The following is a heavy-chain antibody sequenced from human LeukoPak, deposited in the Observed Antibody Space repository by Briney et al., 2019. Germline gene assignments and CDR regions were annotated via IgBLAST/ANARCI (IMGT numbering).Heavy chain of an antibody. CDR3: ARTNYHQPRVLSD. V-gene: IGHV4-4*07. CDR2: IYTSGST. J-gene: IGHJ4*02. Sequence: PSETLSLTCAVSGGSISSYYWSWIRQPAGKGLEWIGRIYTSGSTNYNPSLKSRVTISVDTSKKQVSLRLNSVTAADTAVYYCARTNYHQPRVLSDWGRGTLDTVSS. D-gene: IGHD5-24*01. CDR1: GGSISSYY.